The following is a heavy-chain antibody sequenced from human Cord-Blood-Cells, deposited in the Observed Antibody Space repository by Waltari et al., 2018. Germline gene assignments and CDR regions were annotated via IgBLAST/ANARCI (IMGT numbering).Heavy chain of an antibody. CDR2: IYYSGSN. D-gene: IGHD3-22*01. CDR1: GGSISSSSYY. J-gene: IGHJ4*02. V-gene: IGHV4-39*01. Sequence: QLQLQESGPGLVKPSETLSLTCTVSGGSISSSSYYWGWIRQPPGKGLEWIGSIYYSGSNYSNPSLKSRVTISVDTSKNQFSLKLSSVTAADTAVYYCASTAPYYYDSSGYYYFDYWGQGTLVTVSS. CDR3: ASTAPYYYDSSGYYYFDY.